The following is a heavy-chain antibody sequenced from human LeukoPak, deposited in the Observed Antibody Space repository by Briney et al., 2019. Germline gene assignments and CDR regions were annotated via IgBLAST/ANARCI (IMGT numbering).Heavy chain of an antibody. CDR1: GFTFSSYW. V-gene: IGHV3-7*01. CDR2: IKQDGSEK. Sequence: GGSLRLSCAASGFTFSSYWMSWVRQAPGKGLEWVANIKQDGSEKYYVDSVKGRFTISRDNAKNSLYLQMNSLRAEDTAVYYCARERRTYYYAAGQARVKSYYYYYMDVWGKGTTVTVSS. J-gene: IGHJ6*03. CDR3: ARERRTYYYAAGQARVKSYYYYYMDV. D-gene: IGHD3-10*01.